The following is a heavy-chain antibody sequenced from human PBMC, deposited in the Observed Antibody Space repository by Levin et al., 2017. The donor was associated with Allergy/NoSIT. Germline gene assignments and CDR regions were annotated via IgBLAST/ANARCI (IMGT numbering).Heavy chain of an antibody. CDR1: GYTFTGYY. D-gene: IGHD6-13*01. Sequence: ASVKVSCKASGYTFTGYYMHWVRQAPGQGLEWMGWINPNSGGTNYAQKFQGRVTMTRDTSISTAYMELSRLRSDDTAVYYCARTYSSSWYFHFPYYYGMDGWGQGTTVTVSS. V-gene: IGHV1-2*02. CDR3: ARTYSSSWYFHFPYYYGMDG. CDR2: INPNSGGT. J-gene: IGHJ6*02.